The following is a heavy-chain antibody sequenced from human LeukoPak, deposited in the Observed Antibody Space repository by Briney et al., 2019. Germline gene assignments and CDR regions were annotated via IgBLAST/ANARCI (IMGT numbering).Heavy chain of an antibody. J-gene: IGHJ4*02. CDR2: ILVGSGNT. CDR3: ASDPPYTSSSAW. Sequence: SVTVSCKASGFTFTSTAVQWVRQARGQRLEWIGWILVGSGNTNYAQMFQERVALTWDVSTSTAYMVLSSLRSEDTAIYYCASDPPYTSSSAWWGQGTLVTVSS. CDR1: GFTFTSTA. V-gene: IGHV1-58*01. D-gene: IGHD2-2*01.